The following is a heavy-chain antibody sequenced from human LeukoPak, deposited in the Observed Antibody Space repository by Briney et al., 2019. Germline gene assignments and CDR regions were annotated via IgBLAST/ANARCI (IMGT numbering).Heavy chain of an antibody. V-gene: IGHV3-48*01. CDR3: ARDGGYSGFDADC. CDR2: ISDSSAM. CDR1: GFTFRTYS. D-gene: IGHD5-12*01. J-gene: IGHJ4*02. Sequence: HPGGSLRLSCAASGFTFRTYSMKWVRQAPGKGLEWVSYISDSSAMYYADSVRGRFTISRENDKNSLFLQMNSLRAEDTAVYYCARDGGYSGFDADCWGQGTLVTVSS.